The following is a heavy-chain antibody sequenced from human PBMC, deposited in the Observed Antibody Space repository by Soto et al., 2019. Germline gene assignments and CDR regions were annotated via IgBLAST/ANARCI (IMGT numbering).Heavy chain of an antibody. V-gene: IGHV4-31*03. CDR2: IYYSGST. CDR1: GGSISSGGYY. J-gene: IGHJ5*02. Sequence: QVQLQESGPGLVKPSQTLSLTCTVSGGSISSGGYYWSWIRQHPGKGLEWIGYIYYSGSTYYNPSLKSRVTISVDTSKNQFSLKLSSVTAEDTAVYYCARVRGGYDCWSGYYTDGWFDPWGQGTLVTVSS. CDR3: ARVRGGYDCWSGYYTDGWFDP. D-gene: IGHD3-3*01.